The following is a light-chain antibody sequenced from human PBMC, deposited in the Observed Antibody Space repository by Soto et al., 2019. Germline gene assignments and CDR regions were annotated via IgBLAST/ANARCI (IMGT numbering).Light chain of an antibody. CDR2: DAS. V-gene: IGKV1-13*02. CDR3: QQFNSYPLLT. J-gene: IGKJ4*01. Sequence: AIQLTQSPSSLSASVGDRVTITCRASQGISSALAWYQQKPGKAPKLLIYDASSLESGVPSRFSGSASGTDFTLTISSLQPEDFATYYCQQFNSYPLLTFGGGTKVDIK. CDR1: QGISSA.